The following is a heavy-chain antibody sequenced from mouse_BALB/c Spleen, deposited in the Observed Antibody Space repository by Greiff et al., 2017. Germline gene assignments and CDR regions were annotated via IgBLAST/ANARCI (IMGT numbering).Heavy chain of an antibody. CDR1: GYAFSSSW. Sequence: VQLQQSGPELVKPGASVKISCKASGYAFSSSWMNWVKQRPGQGLEWIGRIYPGDGDTNYNGKFKGKATLTADKSSSTAYMQLSSLTSVDSAVYFCARGGDLGNYYGSSSFAYWGQGTLVTVSA. D-gene: IGHD1-1*01. CDR2: IYPGDGDT. CDR3: ARGGDLGNYYGSSSFAY. J-gene: IGHJ3*01. V-gene: IGHV1-82*01.